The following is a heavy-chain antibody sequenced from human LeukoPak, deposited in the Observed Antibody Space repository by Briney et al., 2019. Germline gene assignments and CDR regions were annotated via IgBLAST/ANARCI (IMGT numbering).Heavy chain of an antibody. CDR1: GYTFTSYY. Sequence: GASVKVSCKASGYTFTSYYMHWVRQAPGQGLEWMGIINPSGGSTSYAQKFQGRVTMTRDTSTSTAYMELRSLRSDDTAVYYCARNLRSGDYWGQGTLVTVSS. V-gene: IGHV1-46*01. J-gene: IGHJ4*02. CDR2: INPSGGST. CDR3: ARNLRSGDY.